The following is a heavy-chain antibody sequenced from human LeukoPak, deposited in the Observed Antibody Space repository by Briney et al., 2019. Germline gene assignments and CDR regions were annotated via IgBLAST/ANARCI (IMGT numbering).Heavy chain of an antibody. CDR3: AKDTIYYGSGSYGVGADY. CDR1: GFTFSSYG. D-gene: IGHD3-10*01. V-gene: IGHV3-30*02. J-gene: IGHJ4*02. CDR2: IRYDGSNK. Sequence: GGSLRLSCAASGFTFSSYGMHWVRQAPGKGLEWVAFIRYDGSNKYYADSVKGRFTISRDNSKNTLYLQMNSLRAEDTAVYYCAKDTIYYGSGSYGVGADYWGQGTLVTVSS.